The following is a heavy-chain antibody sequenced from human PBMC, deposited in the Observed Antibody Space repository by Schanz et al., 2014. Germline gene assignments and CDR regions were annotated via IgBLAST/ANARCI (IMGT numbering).Heavy chain of an antibody. Sequence: VQLVESGGGLVQPGGSLRLSCVASGFTFSNYWMTWVRQAPGKGLEWVANIKQDESEKYYVDSVKGRFTISRDNAKNTILLHMNRLRAEDTAVYFCVRESLQRVYDSGSPWGQGTLVTVSS. CDR3: VRESLQRVYDSGSP. V-gene: IGHV3-7*04. CDR1: GFTFSNYW. J-gene: IGHJ5*02. CDR2: IKQDESEK. D-gene: IGHD3-10*01.